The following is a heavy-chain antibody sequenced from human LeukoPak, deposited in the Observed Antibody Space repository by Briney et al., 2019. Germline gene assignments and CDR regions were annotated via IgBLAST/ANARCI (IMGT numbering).Heavy chain of an antibody. D-gene: IGHD3-10*01. CDR1: GVTVSNNY. Sequence: GGSLRLSCAASGVTVSNNYMNWVRQAPGKGLEWVSLIYSGGSTYYADSVKGRFTISRDNSKNTLYLQMNSLRAEDTAVYYCSTGSGHAFHIWGRGTMVTVSS. CDR3: STGSGHAFHI. CDR2: IYSGGST. V-gene: IGHV3-66*01. J-gene: IGHJ3*02.